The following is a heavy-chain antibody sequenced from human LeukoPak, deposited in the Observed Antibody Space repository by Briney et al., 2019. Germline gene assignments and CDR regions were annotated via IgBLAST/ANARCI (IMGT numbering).Heavy chain of an antibody. D-gene: IGHD1-26*01. Sequence: ASVKVSCKASGGTFSSYAISWVRQSPGQGLEWMGGIIPIFGTANYAQKFQGRVTITADESTSTAYMELSSLRSEDTAVYYCARDLDSGSYSGPWGQGTLVTVSS. CDR2: IIPIFGTA. CDR1: GGTFSSYA. V-gene: IGHV1-69*13. CDR3: ARDLDSGSYSGP. J-gene: IGHJ5*02.